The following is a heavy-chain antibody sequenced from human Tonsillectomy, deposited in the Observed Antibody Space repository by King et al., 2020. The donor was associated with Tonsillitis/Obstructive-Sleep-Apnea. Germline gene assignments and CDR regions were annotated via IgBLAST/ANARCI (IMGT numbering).Heavy chain of an antibody. J-gene: IGHJ5*02. CDR2: ISPSSGGT. CDR3: ARERGNYNWFDP. D-gene: IGHD4-23*01. V-gene: IGHV1-2*06. CDR1: GYTFTDSY. Sequence: QLVQSGPEVKKPGASVHVSCQASGYTFTDSYLHWVRQAPGQGLEWMGRISPSSGGTNYAQKFQGRVTLTRDTSISTVYLDLHRLRSDDTAVYYCARERGNYNWFDPWGQGTLVTVSS.